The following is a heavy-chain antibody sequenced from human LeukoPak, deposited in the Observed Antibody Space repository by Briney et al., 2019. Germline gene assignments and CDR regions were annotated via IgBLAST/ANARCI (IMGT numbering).Heavy chain of an antibody. CDR3: ASYCSSTSCPHRRAFDI. D-gene: IGHD2-2*01. CDR1: GGSISSGDYY. Sequence: SQTLSLTSTVSGGSISSGDYYWSWIRQPPGKGLEWIGYIYYSGSTYYNPSLKSRVTISVDTSKNQFSLKLSSVTAADTAVYYCASYCSSTSCPHRRAFDIWGQGTMVTVSS. CDR2: IYYSGST. J-gene: IGHJ3*02. V-gene: IGHV4-30-4*08.